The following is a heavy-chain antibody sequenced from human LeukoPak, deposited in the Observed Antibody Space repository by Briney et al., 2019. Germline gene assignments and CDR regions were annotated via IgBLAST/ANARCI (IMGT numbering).Heavy chain of an antibody. D-gene: IGHD6-13*01. J-gene: IGHJ3*02. CDR3: AKSSSSWSGDAFVI. CDR2: ISWNSGSI. CDR1: GFTFDDYA. V-gene: IGHV3-9*03. Sequence: GGSLRLSCVASGFTFDDYAMHWVRQAPGKGREWVSGISWNSGSIGYADSVKGRFTISRDNAKNSLYLQMNSLRAEDMALYYCAKSSSSWSGDAFVIWGQGTMVTVSS.